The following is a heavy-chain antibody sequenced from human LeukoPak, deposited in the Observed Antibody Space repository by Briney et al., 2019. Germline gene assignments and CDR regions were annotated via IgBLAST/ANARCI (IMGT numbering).Heavy chain of an antibody. CDR1: GGSFSGYY. CDR2: INHSGST. D-gene: IGHD3-10*01. V-gene: IGHV4-34*01. J-gene: IGHJ3*02. Sequence: PSETLSLTCAVYGGSFSGYYWSWIRQPPGKGLEWIGEINHSGSTNYNPSLKSRVTISVDTSKNQFSLKLSSVTAADTAVYYCARGDGRLWFGELHHGAFDIWGQGTMVTVSS. CDR3: ARGDGRLWFGELHHGAFDI.